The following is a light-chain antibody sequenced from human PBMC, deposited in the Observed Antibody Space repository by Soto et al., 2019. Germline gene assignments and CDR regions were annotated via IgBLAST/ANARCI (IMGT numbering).Light chain of an antibody. V-gene: IGLV2-14*01. CDR3: SSYTSSSTPLCV. CDR1: SSDVGGYNY. Sequence: QSALTQPASVSGSPGQSITISCTGTSSDVGGYNYVSWYQQHPGKAPKLMIYDVSNRPSGGSNRFSGSKSGNTASLTISGLQAEDEADYYCSSYTSSSTPLCVFGTGTKLTVL. J-gene: IGLJ1*01. CDR2: DVS.